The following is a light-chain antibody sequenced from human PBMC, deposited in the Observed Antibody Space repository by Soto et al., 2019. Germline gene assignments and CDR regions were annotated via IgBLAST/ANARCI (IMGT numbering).Light chain of an antibody. CDR2: TAS. CDR3: QQGKSFPLT. J-gene: IGKJ4*01. V-gene: IGKV1-12*01. CDR1: QDINKW. Sequence: DIQMTQSPSSVSASVGDTVTITCRASQDINKWLAWYQQKPGLAPNLVIYTASRLHGGGPSRFGGSASWTNFTLTISSLQPEDVGTYYCQQGKSFPLTFGGGTKVDI.